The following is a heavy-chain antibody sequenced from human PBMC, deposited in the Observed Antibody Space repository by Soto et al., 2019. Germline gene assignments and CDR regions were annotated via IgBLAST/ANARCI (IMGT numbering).Heavy chain of an antibody. V-gene: IGHV4-38-2*02. CDR3: AREKGGYYDSSVNWFDP. CDR2: IYHSGTT. D-gene: IGHD3-22*01. CDR1: GGSIISNYW. Sequence: SETLSLTCAVSGGSIISNYWWAWIRQSPGEGLVWIGSIYHSGTTYYNPSLESRVIISVDKSKNQFSLKLSSVTAADTAVYYCAREKGGYYDSSVNWFDPWGQRTLVTVS. J-gene: IGHJ5*02.